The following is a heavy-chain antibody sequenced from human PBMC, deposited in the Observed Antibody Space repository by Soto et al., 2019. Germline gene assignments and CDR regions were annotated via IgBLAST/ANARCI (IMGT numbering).Heavy chain of an antibody. CDR3: ARQGSNGAYYYYGMDV. CDR1: GYRFSSYW. CDR2: IYPGDSDT. Sequence: GESLKISCQGSGYRFSSYWIAWVRQMPGKGLEWMGIIYPGDSDTIYSPSFQGQVTFSVDKSTSTAYLQWSSLKASDTTMYYCARQGSNGAYYYYGMDVWGQGTTVTVSS. V-gene: IGHV5-51*01. J-gene: IGHJ6*02. D-gene: IGHD2-8*01.